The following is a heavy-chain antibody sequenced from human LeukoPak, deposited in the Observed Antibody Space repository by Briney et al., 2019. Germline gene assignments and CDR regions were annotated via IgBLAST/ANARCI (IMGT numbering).Heavy chain of an antibody. Sequence: PGGSPRLSCAASGFTFSSYGMHWVRQAPGKGLEWVAVISYDGSNKYYADSVKGRFTISTDNSKNTPYLQMNSLRAEDTAVYYCAKASNLYGSGSYGGWFAPSGQGTLVTVSS. CDR1: GFTFSSYG. CDR2: ISYDGSNK. J-gene: IGHJ5*02. CDR3: AKASNLYGSGSYGGWFAP. V-gene: IGHV3-30*18. D-gene: IGHD3-10*01.